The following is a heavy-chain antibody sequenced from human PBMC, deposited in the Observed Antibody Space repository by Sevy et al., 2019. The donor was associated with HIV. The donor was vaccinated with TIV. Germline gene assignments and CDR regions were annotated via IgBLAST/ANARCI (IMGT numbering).Heavy chain of an antibody. D-gene: IGHD3-10*01. CDR1: GFTFSNAW. J-gene: IGHJ4*02. CDR2: IKSKTDGGTT. Sequence: GGSLRLSCAASGFTFSNAWKSWVRQAPGKGLEWVGRIKSKTDGGTTDYAGPVKGRFTNSKEDSKNTMYLQMNSLKTGDTAIYYGTADSKKRGLSALLDYGGQGTRVTVS. V-gene: IGHV3-15*01. CDR3: TADSKKRGLSALLDY.